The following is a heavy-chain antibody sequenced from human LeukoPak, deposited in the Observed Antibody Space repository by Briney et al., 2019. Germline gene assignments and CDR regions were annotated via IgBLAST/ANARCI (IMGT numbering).Heavy chain of an antibody. V-gene: IGHV3-23*01. CDR2: ISGSGGST. CDR1: GFTFSSYA. J-gene: IGHJ4*02. D-gene: IGHD6-19*01. Sequence: GGSLRLSCAASGFTFSSYAMSWVRQAPGKGLEWVSAISGSGGSTYYADSVKGRFTTSRDNSKNTLYLRMNSLRAEDTAVYYCATSYSSGWPVGYWGQGTLVTVSS. CDR3: ATSYSSGWPVGY.